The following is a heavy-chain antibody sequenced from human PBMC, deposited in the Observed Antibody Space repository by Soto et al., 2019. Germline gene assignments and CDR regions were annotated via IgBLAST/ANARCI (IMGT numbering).Heavy chain of an antibody. Sequence: QLQLVQSGAEVKKPGSSVKVSCKASGGTFSNFAINWVRQAPGQGLEWMGGIIPVFGKAKYAQKFQGRVQFTADESTSTAYMEVNSLTSDDTAVYYCARGSPTTVTTRFDPWGQGTLVTVSS. J-gene: IGHJ5*02. D-gene: IGHD4-17*01. CDR3: ARGSPTTVTTRFDP. CDR1: GGTFSNFA. V-gene: IGHV1-69*01. CDR2: IIPVFGKA.